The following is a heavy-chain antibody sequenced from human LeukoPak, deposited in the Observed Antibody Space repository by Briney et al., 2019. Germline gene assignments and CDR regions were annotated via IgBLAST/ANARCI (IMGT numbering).Heavy chain of an antibody. Sequence: GASVKVSCKASGGTFSSYAISWVRQAPGQGLEWMGGIIPIFGTANYAQKFQGRVTITAGESTSTAYMELSSLRSEDTAVYYCASDHYDSSGYEWFDPWGQGTLVTVSS. D-gene: IGHD3-22*01. CDR1: GGTFSSYA. CDR3: ASDHYDSSGYEWFDP. CDR2: IIPIFGTA. J-gene: IGHJ5*02. V-gene: IGHV1-69*13.